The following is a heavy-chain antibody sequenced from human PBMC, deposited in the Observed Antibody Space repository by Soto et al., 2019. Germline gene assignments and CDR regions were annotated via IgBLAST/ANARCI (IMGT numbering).Heavy chain of an antibody. CDR2: IFHSGST. V-gene: IGHV4-4*02. CDR3: XXVXXSXVDY. J-gene: IGHJ4*02. CDR1: XXSIXNNDW. Sequence: QVQLQESGPGLVXXSXXXSLTCAVXXXSIXNNDWWSWVRQPPGKGLEWIGEIFHSGSTNYNPSLKSRVTISVDKSKNQFSLKLSSVTAADXXXYXXXXVXXSXVDYWGQGILVTVSS.